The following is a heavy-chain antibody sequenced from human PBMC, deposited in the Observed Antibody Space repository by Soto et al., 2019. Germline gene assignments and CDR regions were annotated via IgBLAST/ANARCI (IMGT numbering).Heavy chain of an antibody. D-gene: IGHD1-26*01. Sequence: GGSLRLSCAASGFTFSSYAMHWVRQAPGKGLEWVAVISYDGSNKYYADSVKGRFTISRDNSKKTLYLQMSSLRAEDTAVYYCANGEGATYYYYYYGMDVWGQGTTGTVSS. J-gene: IGHJ6*02. CDR3: ANGEGATYYYYYYGMDV. CDR1: GFTFSSYA. CDR2: ISYDGSNK. V-gene: IGHV3-30-3*01.